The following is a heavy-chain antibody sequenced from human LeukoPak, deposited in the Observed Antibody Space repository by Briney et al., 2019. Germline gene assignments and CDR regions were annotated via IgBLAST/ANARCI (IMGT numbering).Heavy chain of an antibody. Sequence: SETLSLTCAVYGGSFSGYYWSWIRQPPGKGLEWIGEINHSGSTNYNPSLKSRVPISVDTSKNQLSLQLSSVTAADTAVYYCARRDVVVPAATKTYYFDYWGQGTLVTVSS. CDR1: GGSFSGYY. CDR3: ARRDVVVPAATKTYYFDY. J-gene: IGHJ4*02. V-gene: IGHV4-34*01. CDR2: INHSGST. D-gene: IGHD2-2*01.